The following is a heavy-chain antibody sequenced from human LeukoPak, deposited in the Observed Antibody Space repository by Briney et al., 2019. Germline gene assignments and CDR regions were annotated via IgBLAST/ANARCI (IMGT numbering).Heavy chain of an antibody. CDR1: GGSFSSGTYY. Sequence: SETLSLTCNVSGGSFSSGTYYWGWFRQPAGKGLEWIGRIYTSRSTNYNPSLKSRVTISVDTSKNQFSLKLSSVTAADTAVYYCAARGYIVVVPTTKGGGPDNSYYFMDVWGKGTTVTISS. CDR2: IYTSRST. D-gene: IGHD2-2*01. CDR3: AARGYIVVVPTTKGGGPDNSYYFMDV. J-gene: IGHJ6*03. V-gene: IGHV4-61*02.